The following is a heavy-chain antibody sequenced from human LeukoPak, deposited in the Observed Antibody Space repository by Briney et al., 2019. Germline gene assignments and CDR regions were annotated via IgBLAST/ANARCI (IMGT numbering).Heavy chain of an antibody. D-gene: IGHD1-1*01. J-gene: IGHJ4*02. Sequence: GGALRLSCEASGFTFSSYWMHWVRQAPGKGLVWVSRISSDGSSTDYADSVKGRFTISRDNAKNTLYLQMNSLRVEDMAVYYCARAWKTSGDYWGQGTQVTVSS. CDR3: ARAWKTSGDY. CDR2: ISSDGSST. CDR1: GFTFSSYW. V-gene: IGHV3-74*01.